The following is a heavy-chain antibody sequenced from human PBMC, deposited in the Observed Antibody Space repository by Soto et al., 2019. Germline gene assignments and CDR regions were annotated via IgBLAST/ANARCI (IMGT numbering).Heavy chain of an antibody. CDR1: GFTFSQSA. CDR2: IVVANGNT. D-gene: IGHD2-2*01. J-gene: IGHJ4*02. Sequence: GASVKVSCKASGFTFSQSAIQWLRQARGERLEWIGWIVVANGNTRYAQKIQERVTIIRDMSTSTSYMELSGLTSEDTAIYYCVLCTTTSCYGRFDYWGQGALVTVSS. V-gene: IGHV1-58*02. CDR3: VLCTTTSCYGRFDY.